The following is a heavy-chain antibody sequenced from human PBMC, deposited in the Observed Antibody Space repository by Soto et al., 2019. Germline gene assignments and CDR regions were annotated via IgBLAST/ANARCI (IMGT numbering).Heavy chain of an antibody. CDR3: ARGGLYSSQTANFDS. CDR1: VGSISRHY. J-gene: IGHJ5*01. V-gene: IGHV4-59*11. CDR2: IYYSGST. D-gene: IGHD6-19*01. Sequence: AETLSLTCVVSVGSISRHYCNWVRQPPGKPLEWIGYIYYSGSTNYSPSLKSRVTMSVDTSKNQFPLSLNSVTTADTAVYYCARGGLYSSQTANFDSWGQGILVTVSS.